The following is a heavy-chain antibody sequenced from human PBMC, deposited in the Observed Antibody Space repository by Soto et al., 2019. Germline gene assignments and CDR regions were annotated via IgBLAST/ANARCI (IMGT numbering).Heavy chain of an antibody. Sequence: EVQLLESGGGLVQPGGSLRLSCAASGFTFGSYAMSWVRQAPGKGLEWVSSVSSIGDSTYYADSVKGRFTISRDNSKNTLYLQLNSLRAEDTAVYYCARDLCSNNWPRIFGVWGQGTLVTVSS. V-gene: IGHV3-23*01. D-gene: IGHD1-1*01. CDR3: ARDLCSNNWPRIFGV. CDR2: VSSIGDST. J-gene: IGHJ4*02. CDR1: GFTFGSYA.